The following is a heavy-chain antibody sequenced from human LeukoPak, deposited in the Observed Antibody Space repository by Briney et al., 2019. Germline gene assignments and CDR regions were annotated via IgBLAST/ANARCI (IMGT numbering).Heavy chain of an antibody. CDR1: GYTFTSYA. J-gene: IGHJ5*02. V-gene: IGHV1-3*01. CDR2: INAGNGNT. Sequence: ASVKVSCKASGYTFTSYAMHWVRQAPGQRLEWMGWINAGNGNTKYSQKFQGRVTITRDTSASTAYMELSSLRSEDTAVYYCARFRGVGYFDWLLGFDPWGQETLVTVSS. D-gene: IGHD3-9*01. CDR3: ARFRGVGYFDWLLGFDP.